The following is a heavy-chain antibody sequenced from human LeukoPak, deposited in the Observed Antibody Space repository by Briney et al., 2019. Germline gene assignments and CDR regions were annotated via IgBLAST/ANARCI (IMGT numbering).Heavy chain of an antibody. D-gene: IGHD6-6*01. V-gene: IGHV3-73*01. J-gene: IGHJ4*02. CDR2: IRSKANSYAT. Sequence: GGSLRLSCAASGFTFSGSAMHWVRQGSGKGLEWVGRIRSKANSYATAYAASVKGRFTISRDDSKNTAYLQMNSLKTEDTAVYYCTRPPSSSTGNFDYWGQGTLVTVSS. CDR3: TRPPSSSTGNFDY. CDR1: GFTFSGSA.